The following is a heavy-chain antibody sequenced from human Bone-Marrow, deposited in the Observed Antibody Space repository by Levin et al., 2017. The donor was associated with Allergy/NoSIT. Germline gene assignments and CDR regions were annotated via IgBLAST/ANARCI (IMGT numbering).Heavy chain of an antibody. Sequence: LSLTCTVSGGSISNYYWSWIRQPPGKGLEWIGNVYYTGSTKYNPSLKSRVTISVDTSKNQFSLKLNSVTAADTAVYYCARDGSHCSTTSCPGGWFDPWGQGTLVTVSS. CDR3: ARDGSHCSTTSCPGGWFDP. D-gene: IGHD2-2*01. CDR2: VYYTGST. J-gene: IGHJ5*02. CDR1: GGSISNYY. V-gene: IGHV4-59*01.